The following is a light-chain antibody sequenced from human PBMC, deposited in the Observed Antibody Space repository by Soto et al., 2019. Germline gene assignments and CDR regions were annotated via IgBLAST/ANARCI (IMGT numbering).Light chain of an antibody. J-gene: IGKJ1*01. CDR2: KAS. V-gene: IGKV1-5*03. CDR1: QSINGW. CDR3: QQYNSYPWT. Sequence: DIHLTQSPSTLSASAGDTVTITCRASQSINGWLAWYQQKPGQAPNLLIYKASTLESGVPSRFSGSGSGTEFTLTVSSLQPDDFATYYCQQYNSYPWTFGQGTKADIK.